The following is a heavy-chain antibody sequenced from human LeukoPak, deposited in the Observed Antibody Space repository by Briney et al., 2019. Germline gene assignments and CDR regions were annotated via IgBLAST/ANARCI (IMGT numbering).Heavy chain of an antibody. D-gene: IGHD1-14*01. Sequence: QTGWSLRLACSASGFTVSSYWMHWVRHVPGKGLVWVARINPGGSSITYAYSVKVRFTISRDNAKNTLYLQMDSLRAEDTGVYYCARSNQADDYWGQGTLVTVSS. J-gene: IGHJ4*02. CDR3: ARSNQADDY. V-gene: IGHV3-74*01. CDR1: GFTVSSYW. CDR2: INPGGSSI.